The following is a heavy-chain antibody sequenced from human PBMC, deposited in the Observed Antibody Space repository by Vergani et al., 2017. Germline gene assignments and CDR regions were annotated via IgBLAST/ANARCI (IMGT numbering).Heavy chain of an antibody. CDR2: IYYSGST. V-gene: IGHV4-39*01. Sequence: QLQLQESGPGLVKPSETLSLTCTVSGGSISSSSYYWGWIRQPPGKGLEWIGSIYYSGSTYYNPSLKSRVTISVDTSKNQFSLKLSSVTAADTAVYYCARRVRRYCSSTSCSRAEHFQHWGQGTLVTVSS. CDR3: ARRVRRYCSSTSCSRAEHFQH. D-gene: IGHD2-2*01. CDR1: GGSISSSSYY. J-gene: IGHJ1*01.